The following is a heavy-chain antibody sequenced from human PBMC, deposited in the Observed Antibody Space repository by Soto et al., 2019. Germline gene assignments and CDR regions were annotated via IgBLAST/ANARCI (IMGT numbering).Heavy chain of an antibody. Sequence: QVHLVQSGAEVKKPGASVKVSCKGSGYGFTTYGITWVRQAPGQGLEWMAWISAPNGNTNYAQKLQGRVTLTRDTPTSTAYMELRSLRSDDTAVYYCARGRYGDYSGQGALVTVSS. CDR1: GYGFTTYG. CDR2: ISAPNGNT. J-gene: IGHJ4*02. V-gene: IGHV1-18*01. D-gene: IGHD1-1*01. CDR3: ARGRYGDY.